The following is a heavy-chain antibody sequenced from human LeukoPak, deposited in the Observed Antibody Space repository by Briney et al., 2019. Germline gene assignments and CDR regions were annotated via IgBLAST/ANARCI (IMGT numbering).Heavy chain of an antibody. D-gene: IGHD3-16*02. CDR2: IYYSGST. Sequence: SETLSLTCTVSGGSISSSSYYWGWIRQPPGKGLEWIGSIYYSGSTNYNPSLKSRVTISVDTSKNQFSLKLSSVTAADTAVYYCASFVWGSYRRFDYWGQGTLVTVSS. V-gene: IGHV4-39*07. J-gene: IGHJ4*02. CDR1: GGSISSSSYY. CDR3: ASFVWGSYRRFDY.